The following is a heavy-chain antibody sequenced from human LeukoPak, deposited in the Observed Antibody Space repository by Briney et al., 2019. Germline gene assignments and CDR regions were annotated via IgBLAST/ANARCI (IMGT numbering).Heavy chain of an antibody. CDR1: GGTFSSYA. Sequence: GASVKVSCKASGGTFSSYAISWVRQAPGQGLEWMGGIIPIFGTAIYAQKFQGRVTITADESTSTAYMELSSLRSEDTAVYYCARGIVVVPAVAPGFDYWGQGTLVTVSS. V-gene: IGHV1-69*13. CDR2: IIPIFGTA. CDR3: ARGIVVVPAVAPGFDY. D-gene: IGHD2-2*01. J-gene: IGHJ4*02.